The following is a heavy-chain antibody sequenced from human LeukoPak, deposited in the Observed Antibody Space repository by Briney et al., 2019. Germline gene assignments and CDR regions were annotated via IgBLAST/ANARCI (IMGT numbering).Heavy chain of an antibody. V-gene: IGHV4-4*07. CDR3: ARDLVRGSYKKKDAFDI. CDR1: GRSISSYY. CDR2: IYTSGST. J-gene: IGHJ3*02. Sequence: PSETLSLTCTVSGRSISSYYWSWIRQPAGKGLEWIGRIYTSGSTNYNPSLKSRVTMSGDKSKNQFSLKLSSVTAADTAVYYCARDLVRGSYKKKDAFDIWGQGTMVTVSS. D-gene: IGHD1-26*01.